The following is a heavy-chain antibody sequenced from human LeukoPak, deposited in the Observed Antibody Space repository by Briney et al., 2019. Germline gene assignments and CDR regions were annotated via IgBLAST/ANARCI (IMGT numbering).Heavy chain of an antibody. CDR1: GFTFSSYA. CDR2: IGYTGDST. D-gene: IGHD4-23*01. V-gene: IGHV3-23*01. Sequence: PGGSLRLSCAASGFTFSSYAMNWVRQAPGKGLEWVSGIGYTGDSTFYADSVKGRFTVSRDSSKNTLFLHMNSLRAEDTAVYYCAKSPTVDAAFDIWGQGEMVTVSS. J-gene: IGHJ3*02. CDR3: AKSPTVDAAFDI.